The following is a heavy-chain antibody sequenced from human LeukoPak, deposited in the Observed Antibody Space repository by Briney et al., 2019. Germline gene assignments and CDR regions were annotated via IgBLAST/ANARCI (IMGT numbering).Heavy chain of an antibody. CDR1: GFTFSSYG. D-gene: IGHD3-10*01. Sequence: GGSLRLSCAASGFTFSSYGMHWVRQAPGKGLEWVAVISYDGSNKYYVDSVKGRFTISRDNSKNTLYLQMNSLRAEDTAVYYCAKQGHYYGSGSSFNGYYFDYWGQGTLVTVSS. V-gene: IGHV3-30*18. CDR2: ISYDGSNK. J-gene: IGHJ4*02. CDR3: AKQGHYYGSGSSFNGYYFDY.